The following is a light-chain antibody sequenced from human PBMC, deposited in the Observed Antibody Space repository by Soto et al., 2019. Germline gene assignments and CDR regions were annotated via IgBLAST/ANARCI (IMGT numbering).Light chain of an antibody. J-gene: IGKJ3*01. CDR1: QSVSNNY. CDR2: GAS. V-gene: IGKV3-20*01. Sequence: LTQSPGSLSLSPGERATLSCRASQSVSNNYLAWYQQKPGQAPRLLIYGASSRATGITDRFSGSGSGTDFTLTISRLEPEDFAVYYCQQYGSSPGLFTFGPGTKVDVK. CDR3: QQYGSSPGLFT.